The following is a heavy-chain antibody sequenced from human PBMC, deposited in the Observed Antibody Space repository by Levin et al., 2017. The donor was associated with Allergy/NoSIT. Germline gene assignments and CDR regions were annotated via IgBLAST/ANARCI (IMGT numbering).Heavy chain of an antibody. CDR2: ISGSGGST. D-gene: IGHD3-3*01. Sequence: SCAASGFTFSSYAMSWVRQAPGKGLEWVSAISGSGGSTYYADSVKGRFTISRDNSKNTLYLQMNSLRAEDTAVYYCAKHSDFWSGSVPGDWGQGTLVTVSS. CDR3: AKHSDFWSGSVPGD. CDR1: GFTFSSYA. V-gene: IGHV3-23*01. J-gene: IGHJ4*02.